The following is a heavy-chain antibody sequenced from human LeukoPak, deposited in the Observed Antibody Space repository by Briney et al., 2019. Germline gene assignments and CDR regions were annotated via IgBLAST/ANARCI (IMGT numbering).Heavy chain of an antibody. Sequence: SETLSLTCTVSGGSTDDSTYYWGWIRQPPGKGLEWIGFIFYSGSTNYNPSLKSRVTISLNTSKTQFSLKLSSVTAADTAVYYCARGTFWSGYYHDYWGQGTLVTVSS. J-gene: IGHJ4*02. D-gene: IGHD3-3*01. V-gene: IGHV4-61*05. CDR3: ARGTFWSGYYHDY. CDR1: GGSTDDSTYY. CDR2: IFYSGST.